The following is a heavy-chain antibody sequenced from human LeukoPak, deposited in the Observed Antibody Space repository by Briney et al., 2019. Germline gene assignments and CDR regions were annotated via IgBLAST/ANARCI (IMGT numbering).Heavy chain of an antibody. V-gene: IGHV3-43D*03. Sequence: GGSLRLSCAASGFTFDNYAMQWVRQAPGKGLEWVPLISWDGGSTYYADSVKGRFTISRDNSKNSLYLQMNSLRAEDTALYYCASLLWFGDSDYYYMDVWGKGTTVTVSS. CDR1: GFTFDNYA. D-gene: IGHD3-10*01. J-gene: IGHJ6*03. CDR3: ASLLWFGDSDYYYMDV. CDR2: ISWDGGST.